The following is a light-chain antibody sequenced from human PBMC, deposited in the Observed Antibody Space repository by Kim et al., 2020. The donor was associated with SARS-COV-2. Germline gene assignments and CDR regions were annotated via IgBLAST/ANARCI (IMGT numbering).Light chain of an antibody. CDR2: EGN. CDR3: CSYAGTTTYWV. CDR1: SSDVGSYNL. Sequence: WITISCTETSSDVGSYNLVSWYQQFPGRAPKLMIYEGNKRPSGVSNRFSGSKSGNTASLTISGLQAEDEADYYCCSYAGTTTYWVFGGGTQLTVL. V-gene: IGLV2-23*01. J-gene: IGLJ3*02.